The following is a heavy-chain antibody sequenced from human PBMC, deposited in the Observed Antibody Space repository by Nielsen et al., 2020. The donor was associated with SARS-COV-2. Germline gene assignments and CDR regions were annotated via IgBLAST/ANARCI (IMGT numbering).Heavy chain of an antibody. D-gene: IGHD3-22*01. V-gene: IGHV3-20*04. CDR1: GFTFDDYG. CDR3: ASWDYYYDSSGYFGY. J-gene: IGHJ4*02. CDR2: INWNGGST. Sequence: GESLKISCAASGFTFDDYGMSWVRQAPGKGLEWVSGINWNGGSTGYADSVKGRFTISRDNAKNSLYLQMNSLRAEDTALYYCASWDYYYDSSGYFGYWGQGTLVTVSS.